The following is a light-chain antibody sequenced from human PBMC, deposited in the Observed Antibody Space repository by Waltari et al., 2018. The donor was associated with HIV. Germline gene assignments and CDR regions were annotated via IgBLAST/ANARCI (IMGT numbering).Light chain of an antibody. CDR1: GLPKQY. CDR2: KDT. CDR3: QSLDTSNTWV. Sequence: SYELTQPPSVSVSPGQTARITCPGDGLPKQYAYWYQQKPGQAPVMVMYKDTERPSGIPERFSGSSSGTTVTLTISGVQAEDEADYHCQSLDTSNTWVFGGGTELTVL. V-gene: IGLV3-25*03. J-gene: IGLJ3*02.